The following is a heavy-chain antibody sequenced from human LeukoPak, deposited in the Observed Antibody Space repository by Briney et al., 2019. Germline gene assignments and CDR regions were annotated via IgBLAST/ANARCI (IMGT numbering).Heavy chain of an antibody. D-gene: IGHD3-3*01. CDR3: GVLRFLEWYAFDI. J-gene: IGHJ3*02. CDR2: IYPGDSDT. Sequence: GESLKISCKGSGYSFTSYWIGWVRQMPGKGLEWMGIIYPGDSDTRYSPSFQGQVTISADKSISTAYLQWSSLKASDTAMYYCGVLRFLEWYAFDIWGQGTMVTVSS. V-gene: IGHV5-51*01. CDR1: GYSFTSYW.